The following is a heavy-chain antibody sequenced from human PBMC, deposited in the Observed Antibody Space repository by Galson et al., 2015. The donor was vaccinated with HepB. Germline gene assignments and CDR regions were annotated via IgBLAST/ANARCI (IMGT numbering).Heavy chain of an antibody. CDR3: ARDMSTSGLSSYGMDV. CDR1: GFTFSSYA. Sequence: SLRLSCAASGFTFSSYAMHWVRQAPGKGLEWVAVISYDGSNKYYADSVKGRFTISRDNSKNTLYLQMNSLRAEDTAVYYCARDMSTSGLSSYGMDVWGQGTTVTASS. V-gene: IGHV3-30-3*01. J-gene: IGHJ6*02. CDR2: ISYDGSNK. D-gene: IGHD5/OR15-5a*01.